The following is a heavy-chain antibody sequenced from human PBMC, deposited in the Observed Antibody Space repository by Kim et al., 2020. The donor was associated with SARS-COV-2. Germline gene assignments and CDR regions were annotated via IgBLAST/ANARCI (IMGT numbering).Heavy chain of an antibody. D-gene: IGHD4-17*01. J-gene: IGHJ5*02. CDR3: ARAEVPDYGDLFDP. Sequence: GGSLRLSCAASGFTFSSYWMSWVRQAPGKGLEWVANIKQDGSEKYYVDSVKGRFTISRDNAKNSLYLQMNSLRAEDTAVYYCARAEVPDYGDLFDPWGQGTLVTVSS. V-gene: IGHV3-7*01. CDR2: IKQDGSEK. CDR1: GFTFSSYW.